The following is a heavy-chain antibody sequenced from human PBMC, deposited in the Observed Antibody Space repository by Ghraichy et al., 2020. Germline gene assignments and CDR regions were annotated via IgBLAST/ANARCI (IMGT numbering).Heavy chain of an antibody. V-gene: IGHV1-8*01. J-gene: IGHJ5*02. Sequence: ASVKVSCKASGYTFTSYDINWVRQATGQGLEWMGWMNPNSGNTGYAQKFQGRVTMTRNTSISTAYMELSSLRSEDTAVYYCARDFKAAAGTFLLASWGQGTLVTVSS. D-gene: IGHD6-13*01. CDR2: MNPNSGNT. CDR1: GYTFTSYD. CDR3: ARDFKAAAGTFLLAS.